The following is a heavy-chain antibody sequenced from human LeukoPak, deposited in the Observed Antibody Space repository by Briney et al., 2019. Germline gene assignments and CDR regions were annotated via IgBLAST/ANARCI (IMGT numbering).Heavy chain of an antibody. J-gene: IGHJ3*02. Sequence: PSETLSLTCTVSGGSISSSSYYWGWIRQPPGKGLEWIGSIYYSGSTYYNPSLKSRVTISVDTSKNQFSLKLSSVTAADTAVYYCARQSRITIFGVVIIEAFDIWGQGTMVTVSS. D-gene: IGHD3-3*01. CDR3: ARQSRITIFGVVIIEAFDI. CDR2: IYYSGST. CDR1: GGSISSSSYY. V-gene: IGHV4-39*01.